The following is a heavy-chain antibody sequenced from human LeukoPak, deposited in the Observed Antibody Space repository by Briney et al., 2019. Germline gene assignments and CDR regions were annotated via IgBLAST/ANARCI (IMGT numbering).Heavy chain of an antibody. V-gene: IGHV1-18*01. CDR2: ISAYNGNT. J-gene: IGHJ4*02. Sequence: ASVKVSCKASGYTFTSYGISWVRQGPGQGLEWMGWISAYNGNTNYAQKLQGRVTMTTDTSTSTAYMELRSLRSDDTAVYYCARISSGWSHFDYWGQGTLVTVSS. CDR1: GYTFTSYG. CDR3: ARISSGWSHFDY. D-gene: IGHD6-19*01.